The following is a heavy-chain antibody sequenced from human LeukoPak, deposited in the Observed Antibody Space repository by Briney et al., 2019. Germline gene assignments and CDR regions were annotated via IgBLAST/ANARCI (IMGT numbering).Heavy chain of an antibody. D-gene: IGHD6-19*01. Sequence: PGGSLRLSCAASGFTFSRFWMHWVRQAPGKGLEWVGRSRNKANSYIREYAASVKGRFTISRDDSQNSLYLQMNSLKTEDTAVYYCASGWHQDYWGQGTLVTVSS. J-gene: IGHJ4*02. CDR2: SRNKANSYIR. V-gene: IGHV3-72*01. CDR1: GFTFSRFW. CDR3: ASGWHQDY.